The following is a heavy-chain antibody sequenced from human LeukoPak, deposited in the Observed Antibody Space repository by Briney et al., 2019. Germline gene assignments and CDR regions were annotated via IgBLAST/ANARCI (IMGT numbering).Heavy chain of an antibody. J-gene: IGHJ4*02. Sequence: SGGSLRLSCAASGFTFSSYAMHWVRQAPGKGLEWVAVISYDGSNKYYADSVKGRFTISRDNSKNTLYLQMNSLRAEDTAVYYCAKMVFREAGTDFDYWCQGTLVTVSS. CDR3: AKMVFREAGTDFDY. D-gene: IGHD6-19*01. CDR2: ISYDGSNK. V-gene: IGHV3-30*18. CDR1: GFTFSSYA.